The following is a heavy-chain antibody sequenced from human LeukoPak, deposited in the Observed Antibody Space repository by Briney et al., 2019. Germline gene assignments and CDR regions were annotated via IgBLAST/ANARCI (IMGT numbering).Heavy chain of an antibody. CDR1: GFTFSSHA. CDR3: AKDPIGSTSVYYYGMDV. CDR2: ISGSGGST. J-gene: IGHJ6*02. V-gene: IGHV3-23*01. Sequence: GGSLRLSCAASGFTFSSHAMSWVRQAPGKGLEWVSAISGSGGSTYYADSVKGRFTISRDNSKNTLYLQMNSLRAEDTAVYYCAKDPIGSTSVYYYGMDVWGQGTTVTVSS. D-gene: IGHD2-2*01.